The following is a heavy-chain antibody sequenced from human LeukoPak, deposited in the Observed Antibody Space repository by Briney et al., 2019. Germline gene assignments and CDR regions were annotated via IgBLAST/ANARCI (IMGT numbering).Heavy chain of an antibody. CDR1: GGSVSSGSYY. D-gene: IGHD6-13*01. J-gene: IGHJ4*02. CDR3: ARDWVAAAGNYFDY. V-gene: IGHV4-61*01. Sequence: SETLSLTCTVSGGSVSSGSYYWSWIRQPPGKGLEWIGYIYYSGSTNYNPSLKRRVTISVDTSKNQFSLKLSSVTAADTAVYYCARDWVAAAGNYFDYWGQGTLVTVSS. CDR2: IYYSGST.